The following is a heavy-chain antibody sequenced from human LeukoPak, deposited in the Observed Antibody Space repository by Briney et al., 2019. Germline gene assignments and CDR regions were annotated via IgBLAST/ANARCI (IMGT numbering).Heavy chain of an antibody. J-gene: IGHJ4*02. Sequence: GESLKISFNGSGYSLNSYWYGRGRQMPGKGLEWMGIIYPGDSDTRYSPSFQGQVTISADKSISTAYMQWSSQKASDTAMCYCARCQFFEVGHYFESNELCFDIWGQGTLVTVSS. V-gene: IGHV5-51*01. D-gene: IGHD3-22*01. CDR2: IYPGDSDT. CDR1: GYSLNSYW. CDR3: ARCQFFEVGHYFESNELCFDI.